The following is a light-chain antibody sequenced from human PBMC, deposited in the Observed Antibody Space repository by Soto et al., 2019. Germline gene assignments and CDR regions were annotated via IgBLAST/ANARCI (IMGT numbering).Light chain of an antibody. V-gene: IGKV3-20*01. CDR2: GAS. CDR1: QSVSSSY. Sequence: EIVLTQSPGTLSLSPGERATLSCRASQSVSSSYLAWYQQKPGQPPRLLIYGASSRATGIPDRFSGSGSGTDFTLTISSLEPEDFAVYYCQQYDISPWTFGQGTKVDIK. J-gene: IGKJ1*01. CDR3: QQYDISPWT.